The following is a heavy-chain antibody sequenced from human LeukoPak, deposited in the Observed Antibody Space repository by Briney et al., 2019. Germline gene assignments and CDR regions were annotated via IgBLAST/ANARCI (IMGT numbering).Heavy chain of an antibody. CDR1: GGSFSGYY. CDR3: ARGKYSYAYFGAYYFDY. CDR2: INHSGST. Sequence: SETLSLTCAVYGGSFSGYYWSWIRQPPGKGLEWIGEINHSGSTNYNPSLESRVTISVDTSKNQFSLKLSSVTAADTAVYYCARGKYSYAYFGAYYFDYWGQGTLVTVSS. V-gene: IGHV4-34*01. D-gene: IGHD5-18*01. J-gene: IGHJ4*02.